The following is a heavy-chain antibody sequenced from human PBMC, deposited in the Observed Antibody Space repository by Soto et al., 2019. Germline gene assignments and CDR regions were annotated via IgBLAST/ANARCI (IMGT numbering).Heavy chain of an antibody. D-gene: IGHD2-15*01. Sequence: QVQLVESGGGVVQPGRSLRLSCTASGFTFSNYGMHWVRQAPGKGLEWVALIWYDGSNKYYADSVKGRFTISRDNSKNTLYWQMNGLRVEDTAVYYCAGDFCGVSWAPLPGAVDYWGREPWSPSPQ. CDR1: GFTFSNYG. CDR3: AGDFCGVSWAPLPGAVDY. J-gene: IGHJ4*02. CDR2: IWYDGSNK. V-gene: IGHV3-33*01.